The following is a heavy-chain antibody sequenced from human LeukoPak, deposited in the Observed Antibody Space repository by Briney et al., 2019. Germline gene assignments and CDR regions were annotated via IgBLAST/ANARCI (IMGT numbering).Heavy chain of an antibody. Sequence: PGGSLRLSRAASGFTFSRYSLNWVRQAPGKGVEWISYISGSTTQFYVDSVKGRFTISRDNAKNSLYLQMNSLRDEDTAVYYCVRDVGYAFDIWGQGTMVTVSS. J-gene: IGHJ3*02. CDR2: ISGSTTQ. CDR1: GFTFSRYS. D-gene: IGHD1-26*01. V-gene: IGHV3-48*02. CDR3: VRDVGYAFDI.